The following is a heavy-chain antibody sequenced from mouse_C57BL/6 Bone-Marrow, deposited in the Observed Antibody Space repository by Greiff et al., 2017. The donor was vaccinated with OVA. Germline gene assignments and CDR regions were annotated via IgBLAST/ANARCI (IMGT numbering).Heavy chain of an antibody. CDR3: APYYYYGSSPYLDY. D-gene: IGHD1-1*01. V-gene: IGHV1-81*01. Sequence: QVQLQQSGAELARPGASVKLSCKASGYTFTSYGISWVKQRTGQGLEWIGEIYPRSGNTYYNEKFKGKATLTADKSSSTAYMELRSLTSEDSAVYFCAPYYYYGSSPYLDYWGQGTTLTVSS. CDR1: GYTFTSYG. J-gene: IGHJ2*01. CDR2: IYPRSGNT.